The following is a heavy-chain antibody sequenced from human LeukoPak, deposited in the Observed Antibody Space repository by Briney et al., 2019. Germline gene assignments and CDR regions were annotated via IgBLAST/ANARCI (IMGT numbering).Heavy chain of an antibody. J-gene: IGHJ4*02. CDR2: IYHGSA. D-gene: IGHD3-22*01. V-gene: IGHV4-61*01. CDR1: GGSVSSSRYY. CDR3: ARQSISGSSLSYFDY. Sequence: SETLSLTCTVSGGSVSSSRYYWTWVRQPPGKGLEWIGYIYHGSATYNPSLESRVTISLDTSKNQFSLKLSSVTAADTAVYYCARQSISGSSLSYFDYWGQGTLVNVSS.